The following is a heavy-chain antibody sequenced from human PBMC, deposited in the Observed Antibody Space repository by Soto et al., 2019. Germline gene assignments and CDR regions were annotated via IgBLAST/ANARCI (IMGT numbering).Heavy chain of an antibody. CDR1: GGSVSSGSYY. Sequence: PSETLSLTCTVSGGSVSSGSYYWSWIRQPPGKGLEWIGYIYYSGSTNYNPSLKSRVTISVDTSKNQFSLKLSSVTAADTAVYYCAREHPSYYDFWSAPLGWGQGTLVTVSS. V-gene: IGHV4-61*01. CDR3: AREHPSYYDFWSAPLG. J-gene: IGHJ4*02. CDR2: IYYSGST. D-gene: IGHD3-3*01.